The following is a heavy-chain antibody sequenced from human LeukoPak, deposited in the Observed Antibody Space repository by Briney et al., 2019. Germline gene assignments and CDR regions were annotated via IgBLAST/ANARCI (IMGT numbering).Heavy chain of an antibody. Sequence: ASVKVSCKTSGYTFTNYGISWVRQAPGQGLECMGWISAYNGNTNYAQKLQGRVTMTIDTSTTTAYMELRSLRSDDTAVYYCARHPSTDFYYYMDVWGKGTTVTVSS. D-gene: IGHD4-11*01. V-gene: IGHV1-18*01. CDR3: ARHPSTDFYYYMDV. CDR2: ISAYNGNT. CDR1: GYTFTNYG. J-gene: IGHJ6*03.